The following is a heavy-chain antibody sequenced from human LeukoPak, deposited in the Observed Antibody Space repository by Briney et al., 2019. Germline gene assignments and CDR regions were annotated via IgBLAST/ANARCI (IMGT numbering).Heavy chain of an antibody. CDR2: INPNSGGT. CDR3: ARVVGDFWSGYWVYYFDY. D-gene: IGHD3-3*01. Sequence: SVKVSCKASGYTFTGYYMHWVRQAPGQGLEWMGWINPNSGGTNYAQKFQGRVTMTRDTSISTAYMELSRLRSDDTAVYYCARVVGDFWSGYWVYYFDYWGQGTLVTVSS. J-gene: IGHJ4*02. CDR1: GYTFTGYY. V-gene: IGHV1-2*02.